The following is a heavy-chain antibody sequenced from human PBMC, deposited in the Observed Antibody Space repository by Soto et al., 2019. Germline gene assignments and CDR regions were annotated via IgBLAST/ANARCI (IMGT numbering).Heavy chain of an antibody. V-gene: IGHV1-18*04. D-gene: IGHD1-1*01. CDR2: ISAYNGNT. Sequence: GASVKVSCKASGYTVTSYGISWLRQATGQGLEWMGWISAYNGNTNYAQKLQGRVTMTTETSTSTAYMELRSLTSDDTAVYYCARDLGSDRYNLYLCGQGTLVTVSS. CDR1: GYTVTSYG. CDR3: ARDLGSDRYNLYL. J-gene: IGHJ5*02.